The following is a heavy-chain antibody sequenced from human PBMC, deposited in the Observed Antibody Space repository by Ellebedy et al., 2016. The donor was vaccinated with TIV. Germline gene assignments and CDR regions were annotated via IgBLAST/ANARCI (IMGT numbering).Heavy chain of an antibody. CDR1: GFTFSNYW. J-gene: IGHJ4*02. CDR3: ATGTVQFDY. Sequence: PGGSLRLSCAASGFTFSNYWMNWVRQAPGKGLEWVANIKEDGSEKYYVDSVKGRFTISRDNAKNTVYLQMNSLRAEDTAVYFCATGTVQFDYWGQGTLVTVSS. D-gene: IGHD1-1*01. V-gene: IGHV3-7*02. CDR2: IKEDGSEK.